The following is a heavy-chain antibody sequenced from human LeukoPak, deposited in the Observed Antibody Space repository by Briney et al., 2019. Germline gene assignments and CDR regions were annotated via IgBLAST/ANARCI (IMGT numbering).Heavy chain of an antibody. J-gene: IGHJ4*02. CDR2: IYTSGST. V-gene: IGHV4-4*07. D-gene: IGHD2-8*01. CDR1: GGSISSYY. CDR3: ASFHAIHTEFDY. Sequence: SETLSLTCTVSGGSISSYYWSWIRQPAGKGLEWIGRIYTSGSTNYNPSLKSRVTMSVDTSKNQFSLKLSSVTAADTAVYYCASFHAIHTEFDYWGQGTLVTVSS.